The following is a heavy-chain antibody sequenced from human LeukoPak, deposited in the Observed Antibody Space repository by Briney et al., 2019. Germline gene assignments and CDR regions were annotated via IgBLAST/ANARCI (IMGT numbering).Heavy chain of an antibody. CDR3: ARTRSKHAEGYYYYMDV. J-gene: IGHJ6*03. Sequence: TGGSLRLSCAASGFTFSSYSMNWVRQAPGKGLEWVSFISSSSSYIYYADSVKGRFTISRDNAKNSLYLQMNSLRAEDTAVYHCARTRSKHAEGYYYYMDVWGKGTTVTVSS. CDR1: GFTFSSYS. D-gene: IGHD2-2*01. CDR2: ISSSSSYI. V-gene: IGHV3-21*01.